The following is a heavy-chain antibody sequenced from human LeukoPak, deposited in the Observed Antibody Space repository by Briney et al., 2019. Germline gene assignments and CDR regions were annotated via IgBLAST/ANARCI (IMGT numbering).Heavy chain of an antibody. J-gene: IGHJ4*02. CDR3: AKKGGSDWPPRAFDH. CDR1: GFTFNGYA. CDR2: ISGNAGDT. D-gene: IGHD6-19*01. V-gene: IGHV3-23*01. Sequence: GGSLRLSCAASGFTFNGYAMNWVRQAPGKGLEWASGISGNAGDTFYADSVKGRFTISRDNSKNTLYLQMNSLRAEDTAVYYCAKKGGSDWPPRAFDHWGQGTLVTVSS.